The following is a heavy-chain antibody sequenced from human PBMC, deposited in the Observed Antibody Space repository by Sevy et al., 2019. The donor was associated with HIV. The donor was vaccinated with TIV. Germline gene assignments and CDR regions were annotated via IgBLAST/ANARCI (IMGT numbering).Heavy chain of an antibody. J-gene: IGHJ6*03. Sequence: GGSLRLSCAASGFTFSSYTMNWVRQAPGKGLEWVSSISSSSSYIYYADSVKGRFTISRDNAKNSLYLQMNSLRAEDTAVYYCASPPRDYSGCHFYMDVWGKGTTVTVSS. CDR3: ASPPRDYSGCHFYMDV. D-gene: IGHD2-15*01. V-gene: IGHV3-21*01. CDR1: GFTFSSYT. CDR2: ISSSSSYI.